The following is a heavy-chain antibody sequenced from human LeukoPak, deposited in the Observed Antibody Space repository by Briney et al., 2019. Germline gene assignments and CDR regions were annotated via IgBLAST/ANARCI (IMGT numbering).Heavy chain of an antibody. J-gene: IGHJ4*02. V-gene: IGHV3-33*08. CDR3: ARAEYIRLGGYFDY. D-gene: IGHD3-10*01. Sequence: PGGSLRLSCAASGFTFSSYSMNWVRQAPGKGLEWLAVIWFDGDYKYYADSVKGRFTISRDNSKNTLYLQMNSLRAEDTAVYYCARAEYIRLGGYFDYWGQGTLVTVSS. CDR2: IWFDGDYK. CDR1: GFTFSSYS.